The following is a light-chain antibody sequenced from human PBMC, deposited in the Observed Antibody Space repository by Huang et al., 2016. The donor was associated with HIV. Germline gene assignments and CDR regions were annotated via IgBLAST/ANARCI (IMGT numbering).Light chain of an antibody. J-gene: IGKJ2*01. Sequence: DIQMTQSPSSLSASVGDRVTITCRACQNISSYLNWYQQKPGKAPNLLIFAASSLQSGVPSRFSGSGSGTDFTLTISSLQVEDFATYYCQQSYSTLLGYTFGQGTKLEIK. V-gene: IGKV1-39*01. CDR2: AAS. CDR3: QQSYSTLLGYT. CDR1: QNISSY.